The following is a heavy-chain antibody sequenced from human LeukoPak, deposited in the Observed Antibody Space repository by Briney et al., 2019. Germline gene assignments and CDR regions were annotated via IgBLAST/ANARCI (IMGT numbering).Heavy chain of an antibody. D-gene: IGHD6-19*01. Sequence: PGGSLRLSCAASGFTFSSYSMNWVRQAPGKGLEWVSSISSSSSYIYYADSVKGRFTISRDNAKNSLYLQMNSLRAEDTAVYYCARDSSRGMAVAGTGDYFDYWGQVTLVTVSS. CDR2: ISSSSSYI. CDR3: ARDSSRGMAVAGTGDYFDY. CDR1: GFTFSSYS. J-gene: IGHJ4*02. V-gene: IGHV3-21*01.